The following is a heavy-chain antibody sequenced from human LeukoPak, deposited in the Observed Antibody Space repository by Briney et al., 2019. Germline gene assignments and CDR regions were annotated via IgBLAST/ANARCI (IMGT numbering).Heavy chain of an antibody. CDR1: GFSFGSHW. V-gene: IGHV3-7*01. J-gene: IGHJ4*02. CDR2: IKQGGSQK. CDR3: ARGPNFGDYVDFLDS. Sequence: GGSLRLSCAASGFSFGSHWMTWVRLAPGKGLEWVANIKQGGSQKYYVNFVKGRFTISRDDAKSTLFLQMNNVRAEDSALYYCARGPNFGDYVDFLDSWGQGTLVTVSS. D-gene: IGHD4-17*01.